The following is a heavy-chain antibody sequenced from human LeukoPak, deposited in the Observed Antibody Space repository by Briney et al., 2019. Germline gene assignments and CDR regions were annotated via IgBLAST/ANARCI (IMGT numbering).Heavy chain of an antibody. D-gene: IGHD2/OR15-2a*01. CDR2: TSGNGRFT. CDR1: GFNFRDYG. J-gene: IGHJ4*02. V-gene: IGHV3-43*02. Sequence: GGSLRLSCAASGFNFRDYGIHWVRQAPGKGLEWLSVTSGNGRFTDYADSVKGRFTISRDNSKSSLFLQIHSVRTEDTAFYYCAKEQRPDSFSDFDYWGQGTLVTVSS. CDR3: AKEQRPDSFSDFDY.